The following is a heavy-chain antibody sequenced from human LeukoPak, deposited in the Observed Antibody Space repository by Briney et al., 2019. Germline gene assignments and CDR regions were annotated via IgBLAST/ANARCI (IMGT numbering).Heavy chain of an antibody. Sequence: GGSLRLSCAASGFTFSSYGMHWVRRAPGKGLEWVAVIWYDGSNKYYADSVKGRFTISRDNSKNTLYLQMNSLRAEDTAVYYCAREYVYSSGPFGAFDIWGQGTMVTVSS. CDR1: GFTFSSYG. J-gene: IGHJ3*02. CDR3: AREYVYSSGPFGAFDI. D-gene: IGHD6-19*01. V-gene: IGHV3-33*01. CDR2: IWYDGSNK.